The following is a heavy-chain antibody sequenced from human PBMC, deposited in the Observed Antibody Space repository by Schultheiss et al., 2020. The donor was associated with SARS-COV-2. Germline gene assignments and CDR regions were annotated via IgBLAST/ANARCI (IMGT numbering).Heavy chain of an antibody. V-gene: IGHV3-48*01. D-gene: IGHD1-1*01. CDR3: AKEMFWNPLD. CDR2: ISSSSSTI. J-gene: IGHJ4*02. CDR1: GFTFSSYG. Sequence: GGSLRLSCAASGFTFSSYGMHWVRQAPGKGLEWVSYISSSSSTIYYADSVKGRFTISRDNAKNSLYLQMNSLRADDTAIYYCAKEMFWNPLDWGQGTLVTVSS.